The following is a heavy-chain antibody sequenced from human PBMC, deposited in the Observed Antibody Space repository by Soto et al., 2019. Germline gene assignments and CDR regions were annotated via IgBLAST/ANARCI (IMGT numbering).Heavy chain of an antibody. J-gene: IGHJ4*02. CDR3: ASGGTIPGGALRY. CDR2: INTMSTST. CDR1: GFTFSDYY. Sequence: QVQLVESGGGLVEPGGSLRLSCAAAGFTFSDYYMTWIRQAPGKGLEWVSHINTMSTSTNYADSVKGRFTISRDNAKNSLYLQMNSLRAEDTAVYYCASGGTIPGGALRYWGQGTLVTVSS. D-gene: IGHD3-16*01. V-gene: IGHV3-11*05.